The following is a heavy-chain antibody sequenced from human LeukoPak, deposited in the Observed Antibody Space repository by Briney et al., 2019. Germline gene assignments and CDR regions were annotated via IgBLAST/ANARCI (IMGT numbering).Heavy chain of an antibody. V-gene: IGHV1-18*01. J-gene: IGHJ6*02. Sequence: ASVKVSCKASGGTFSSYAISWVRQAPGQGLEWMGWISAYNGNTNYALKLQGRVTMTTDTSTSTAYMELRSLRSDDTAVYYCARELVVPSFGVVITNYYYYGMDVWGQGTTVTVSS. CDR3: ARELVVPSFGVVITNYYYYGMDV. CDR2: ISAYNGNT. D-gene: IGHD3-3*01. CDR1: GGTFSSYA.